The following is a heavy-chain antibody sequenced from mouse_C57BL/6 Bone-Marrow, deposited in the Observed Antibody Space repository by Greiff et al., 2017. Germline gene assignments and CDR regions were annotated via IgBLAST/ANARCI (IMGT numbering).Heavy chain of an antibody. D-gene: IGHD2-4*01. V-gene: IGHV1-81*01. Sequence: VQGVESGAELARPGASVKLSCKASGYTFTSYGISWVKQRTGQGLEWIGEIYPRSGNTYYIEKFKGKATLTADKSSSTAYMELRSLTSEDSAVYFCARDDYDGVYFDYWGQGTTLTVSS. CDR2: IYPRSGNT. CDR1: GYTFTSYG. J-gene: IGHJ2*01. CDR3: ARDDYDGVYFDY.